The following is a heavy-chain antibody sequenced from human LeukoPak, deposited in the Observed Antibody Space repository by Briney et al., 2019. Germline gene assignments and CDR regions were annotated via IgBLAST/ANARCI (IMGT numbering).Heavy chain of an antibody. V-gene: IGHV1-2*06. CDR1: GYTFTGYY. D-gene: IGHD5-12*01. Sequence: ASVKVSCKASGYTFTGYYMHWVRQVPGQGLEWMGRINPNSGGTNYAQKFQGRVTMTRDTSISTAYMELSRLRSDDTAVYYCARDRASKYGGYADYWGQGTLVTVSS. CDR3: ARDRASKYGGYADY. J-gene: IGHJ4*02. CDR2: INPNSGGT.